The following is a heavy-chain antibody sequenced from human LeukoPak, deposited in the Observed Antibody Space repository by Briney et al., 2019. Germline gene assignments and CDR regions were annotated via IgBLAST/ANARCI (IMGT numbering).Heavy chain of an antibody. CDR3: ARAPLYSSSWTEFDY. D-gene: IGHD6-13*01. V-gene: IGHV1-69*01. CDR1: GGTFSSYA. Sequence: SVKVSCKASGGTFSSYAISWVRQAPGQGLEWMGGIIPIFGTANYAQKFQGRVTITADESTSTAYMELSSLRSEDTAVYYCARAPLYSSSWTEFDYWGQGTLVTVSS. CDR2: IIPIFGTA. J-gene: IGHJ4*02.